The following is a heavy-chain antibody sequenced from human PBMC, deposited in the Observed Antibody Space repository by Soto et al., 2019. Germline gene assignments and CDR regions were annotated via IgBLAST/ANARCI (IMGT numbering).Heavy chain of an antibody. V-gene: IGHV4-59*01. Sequence: SETLSLTCTVSGGSITSSYWRWIRRPPGKGLEWIAYIYDTGISGYTPSTSYNPSLKSRVTTSVDTSKSQFSLKLTSVTAADTAVYYCARGEDAFFYYGLDVWGQGITVTVSS. CDR3: ARGEDAFFYYGLDV. CDR1: GGSITSSY. CDR2: IYDTGISGYTPST. J-gene: IGHJ6*02.